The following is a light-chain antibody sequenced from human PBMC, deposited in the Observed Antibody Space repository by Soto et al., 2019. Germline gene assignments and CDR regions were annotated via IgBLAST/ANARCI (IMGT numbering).Light chain of an antibody. CDR2: EAS. Sequence: IQMTQSPSSLSASVGDRVTITCQASPDIKNYLNWYQQKPGKAPKLLIYEASNLETGVPSRFSGSGSGRSFTFTISSLQPEDIATYYCQQCDDFITFGGGTRIEIK. J-gene: IGKJ4*01. V-gene: IGKV1-33*01. CDR1: PDIKNY. CDR3: QQCDDFIT.